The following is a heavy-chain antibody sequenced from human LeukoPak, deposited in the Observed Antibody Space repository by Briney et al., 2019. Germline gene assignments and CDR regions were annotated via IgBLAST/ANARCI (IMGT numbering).Heavy chain of an antibody. Sequence: SETLSLTCAVYGESFSGYYWSWIRQPPGKGLEWIGEINHSGSTNYNPSLKSRVTISVDTSKNQFSLKLSSVTAADTAVYYCARRLAARPTYTYYYYMDVWGKGTTVTVSS. CDR1: GESFSGYY. D-gene: IGHD6-6*01. J-gene: IGHJ6*03. V-gene: IGHV4-34*01. CDR3: ARRLAARPTYTYYYYMDV. CDR2: INHSGST.